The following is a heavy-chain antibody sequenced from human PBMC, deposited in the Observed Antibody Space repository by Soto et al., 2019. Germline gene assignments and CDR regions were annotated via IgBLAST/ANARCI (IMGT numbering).Heavy chain of an antibody. CDR3: ARDRGITFGGVIVIYYYGMDV. D-gene: IGHD3-16*02. V-gene: IGHV3-30-3*01. CDR2: ISYDGSNK. J-gene: IGHJ6*02. CDR1: GFTFSSYA. Sequence: QVQLVESGGGVVQPGRSLRLSCAASGFTFSSYAMHWVRQAPGKGLEWVAVISYDGSNKYYADSVKGRFTISRDNSKNTRNLQMNSLRAEDKAVYYCARDRGITFGGVIVIYYYGMDVWGQGTTVTVSS.